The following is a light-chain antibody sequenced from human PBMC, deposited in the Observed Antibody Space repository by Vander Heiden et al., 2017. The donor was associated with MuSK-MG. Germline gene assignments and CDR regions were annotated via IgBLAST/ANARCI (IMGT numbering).Light chain of an antibody. CDR3: TSYTSRSTWV. J-gene: IGLJ3*02. Sequence: QSALTQAASVSGSPGQSITISCTGTSSDVGIYNFVSWYQQHPGKAPKLIIYDVTNRPSGVSNRFSGSKSGNTASLTISGLQAEDEADYFCTSYTSRSTWVFGGGTKVT. CDR2: DVT. CDR1: SSDVGIYNF. V-gene: IGLV2-14*01.